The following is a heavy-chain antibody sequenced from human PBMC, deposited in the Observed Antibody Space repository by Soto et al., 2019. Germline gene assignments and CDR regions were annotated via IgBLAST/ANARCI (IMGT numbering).Heavy chain of an antibody. CDR3: ARATLIVGATYYYYGMDV. V-gene: IGHV1-69*01. J-gene: IGHJ6*02. Sequence: QVQLVQSGAEVKKPGSSVKVSCKASGGTFSSYAISWVRQAPGQGLEWMGGIIPIFGTANYAQKFQGRVTITADESTSTAYMERSSLRSEDTAVYYCARATLIVGATYYYYGMDVWGQGTTVTVSS. CDR1: GGTFSSYA. CDR2: IIPIFGTA. D-gene: IGHD1-26*01.